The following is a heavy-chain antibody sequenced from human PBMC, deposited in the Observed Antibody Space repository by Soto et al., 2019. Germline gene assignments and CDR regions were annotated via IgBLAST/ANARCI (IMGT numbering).Heavy chain of an antibody. J-gene: IGHJ4*02. CDR3: AKGDSSGYYFFDY. CDR2: ISYDGSNK. CDR1: GFTFSSYG. D-gene: IGHD3-22*01. Sequence: PGGSLRLSCAASGFTFSSYGMHWVRQAPGKGLEWVAVISYDGSNKYYADSVKGRFTISRDNSKNTLYLQMNSLRAEDTAVYYCAKGDSSGYYFFDYWGQGT. V-gene: IGHV3-30*18.